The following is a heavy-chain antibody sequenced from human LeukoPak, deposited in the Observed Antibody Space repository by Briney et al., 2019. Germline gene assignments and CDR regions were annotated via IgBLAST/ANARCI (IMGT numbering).Heavy chain of an antibody. CDR2: IKQDGSEK. D-gene: IGHD6-13*01. CDR3: ARDSNSWRYNWFDP. Sequence: GGSLRLSCAASGFTFSSYWMSWVRQAPGKGLEWVANIKQDGSEKYYVDSVKGRFTISRDNAKNSLYLQMNSLRAEDTAVYYCARDSNSWRYNWFDPWGQGTLVTVSS. J-gene: IGHJ5*02. CDR1: GFTFSSYW. V-gene: IGHV3-7*01.